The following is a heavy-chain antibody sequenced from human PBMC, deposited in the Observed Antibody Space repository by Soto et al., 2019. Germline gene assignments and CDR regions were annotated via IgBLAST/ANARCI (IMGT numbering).Heavy chain of an antibody. V-gene: IGHV3-43*01. CDR1: GFTFDDYT. J-gene: IGHJ6*02. CDR3: AKSLYIAVAGLDYGMDV. Sequence: GGSLRLSCAASGFTFDDYTMHWVRQAPGKGLEWVSLISWDGGSTYYADSVKGRFTISRDNSKNSLYLQMNSLRTEDTALYYCAKSLYIAVAGLDYGMDVWGQGTTVTVSS. CDR2: ISWDGGST. D-gene: IGHD6-19*01.